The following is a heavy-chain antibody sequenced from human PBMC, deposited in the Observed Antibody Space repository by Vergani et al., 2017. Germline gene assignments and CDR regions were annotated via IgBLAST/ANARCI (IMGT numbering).Heavy chain of an antibody. D-gene: IGHD2-2*02. CDR2: FDPEDGET. V-gene: IGHV1-24*01. Sequence: QVQLVQSGAEVKKPGASVKVSCKVSGYTLTELSMHWVRQAPGKGLAWMGGFDPEDGETIYAQKFQGRVTMTEDTSTDTAYRELSSLRSEDTAVYYCATTDYCSSTSCYTGYYYYGMDVWGQGTTVTVSS. CDR1: GYTLTELS. CDR3: ATTDYCSSTSCYTGYYYYGMDV. J-gene: IGHJ6*02.